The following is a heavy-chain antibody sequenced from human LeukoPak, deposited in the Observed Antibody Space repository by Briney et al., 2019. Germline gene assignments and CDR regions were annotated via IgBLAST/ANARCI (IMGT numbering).Heavy chain of an antibody. Sequence: GGSLRLSCAASGFTFSSYSMNWVRQAPGKGLEWVSSISSSSSYIYYADSVKGRSTISRDNAKNSLYLQMNSLRAEDTAVYYCARDHCSSTRGAPKQVCAFDIWGQGTMVTVSS. CDR1: GFTFSSYS. J-gene: IGHJ3*02. D-gene: IGHD2-2*01. CDR3: ARDHCSSTRGAPKQVCAFDI. CDR2: ISSSSSYI. V-gene: IGHV3-21*01.